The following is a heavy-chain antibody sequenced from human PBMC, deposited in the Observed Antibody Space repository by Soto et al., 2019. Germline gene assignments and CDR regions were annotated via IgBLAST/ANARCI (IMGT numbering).Heavy chain of an antibody. J-gene: IGHJ4*02. CDR1: GFIFSSYG. V-gene: IGHV3-30*03. CDR3: ATLLWEGIIVVRPSGGAWDY. Sequence: QEQLVQSGGGVVQPGRSLRLSCAASGFIFSSYGMHWVRQAPGKGLEWVAVISYDGSNEYYADSVQGRFTISRDNAKQPLYLQMNSLRTEDTAVYFCATLLWEGIIVVRPSGGAWDYWGQGTRVTVSS. CDR2: ISYDGSNE. D-gene: IGHD2-2*01.